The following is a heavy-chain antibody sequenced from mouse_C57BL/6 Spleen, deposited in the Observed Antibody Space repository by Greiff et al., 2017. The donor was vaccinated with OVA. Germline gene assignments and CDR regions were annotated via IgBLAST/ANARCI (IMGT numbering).Heavy chain of an antibody. CDR2: ISNGGGST. J-gene: IGHJ2*01. Sequence: EVQLVESGGGLVQPGGSLKLSCAASGFTFSDYYMYWVRQTPEKRLEWVAYISNGGGSTYYPDTVKGRFTISRDNAKNTLYLQLSRLKSEDTAMYYCARGAYYFDYWGQGTTLTVSS. CDR1: GFTFSDYY. CDR3: ARGAYYFDY. V-gene: IGHV5-12*01.